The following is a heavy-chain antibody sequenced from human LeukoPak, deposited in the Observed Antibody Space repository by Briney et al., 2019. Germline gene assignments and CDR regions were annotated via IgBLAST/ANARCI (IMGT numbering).Heavy chain of an antibody. CDR2: IYSGGST. J-gene: IGHJ4*02. CDR1: GFTVSSNY. Sequence: GGSLRLSCAASGFTVSSNYMSWVRQTPGKGLEWVSVIYSGGSTYFADSVKGRFTISRDNSKNTLYLQMNSLRAEDTAVYYCARSPSSDYWGQGTLVTVSS. V-gene: IGHV3-66*01. D-gene: IGHD2-2*01. CDR3: ARSPSSDY.